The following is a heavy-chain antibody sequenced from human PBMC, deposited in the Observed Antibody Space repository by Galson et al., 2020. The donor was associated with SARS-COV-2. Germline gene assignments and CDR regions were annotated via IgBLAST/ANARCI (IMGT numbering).Heavy chain of an antibody. V-gene: IGHV1-18*04. CDR2: NKTYNGDT. D-gene: IGHD3-22*01. CDR3: AREYDPDGNDYYYLDF. CDR1: GYIFDDFG. Sequence: ASVTVSCKASGYIFDDFGISWVRQAPGQGLEWMGWNKTYNGDTNYAQKLQGRVTMTTDAPTSTVYMELRSLNFDDTAVYFCAREYDPDGNDYYYLDFWGQGTLVTVSS. J-gene: IGHJ4*02.